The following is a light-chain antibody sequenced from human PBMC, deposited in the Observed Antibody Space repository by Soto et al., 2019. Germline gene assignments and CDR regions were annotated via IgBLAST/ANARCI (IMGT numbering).Light chain of an antibody. Sequence: QSALTQPASVSGSPGQSITISCTGTNSDVGKYNAVSWYQQHPGKAPKFIIYEVNKRPSGVSDRFSGSKSDNRASLTLSGLQPEDEAYYYCCSYTTSGSVVFGGGTKVTV. CDR2: EVN. CDR1: NSDVGKYNA. V-gene: IGLV2-23*02. CDR3: CSYTTSGSVV. J-gene: IGLJ2*01.